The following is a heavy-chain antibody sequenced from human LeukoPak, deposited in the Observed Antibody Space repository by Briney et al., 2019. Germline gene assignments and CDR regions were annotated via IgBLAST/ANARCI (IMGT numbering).Heavy chain of an antibody. Sequence: PGGSLRLSCAASGFTFSSYSMNWVRQAPGKGLEWVSSISSSSSYIYYADSVKGRFTISRDNAKSSLYLQMNSLRAEDTAVYYCARVLDEDTANDAFDIWGQGTMVTVSS. CDR2: ISSSSSYI. V-gene: IGHV3-21*01. J-gene: IGHJ3*02. CDR3: ARVLDEDTANDAFDI. D-gene: IGHD5-18*01. CDR1: GFTFSSYS.